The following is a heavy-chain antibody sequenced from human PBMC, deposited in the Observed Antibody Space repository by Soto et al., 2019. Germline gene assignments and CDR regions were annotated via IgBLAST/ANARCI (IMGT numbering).Heavy chain of an antibody. D-gene: IGHD3-10*01. Sequence: GGSLRLSCAASGFTFSSYAMSWVRQAPGKGLEWVSAISGSGGSTYYADSVKGRFTISRDNSKNTRYLQMNSLRAEDTAVYYCAKGYYGSGSYYPRPDYYYMDVWGKGTTVTVSS. CDR1: GFTFSSYA. CDR2: ISGSGGST. CDR3: AKGYYGSGSYYPRPDYYYMDV. J-gene: IGHJ6*03. V-gene: IGHV3-23*01.